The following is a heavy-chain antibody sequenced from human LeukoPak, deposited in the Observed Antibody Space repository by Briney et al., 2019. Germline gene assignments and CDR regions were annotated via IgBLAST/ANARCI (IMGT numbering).Heavy chain of an antibody. CDR2: ISAYNGNT. J-gene: IGHJ4*02. D-gene: IGHD6-13*01. Sequence: ASVKVSCKASGYTFTSYGISWVRQAPGQGLEWMGWISAYNGNTNYALKLQGRVTMTTDTSTSTAYMELRSLRSDDTAVYYCARSAGSSSWYYFDYWGQGTLVTVSS. CDR1: GYTFTSYG. V-gene: IGHV1-18*01. CDR3: ARSAGSSSWYYFDY.